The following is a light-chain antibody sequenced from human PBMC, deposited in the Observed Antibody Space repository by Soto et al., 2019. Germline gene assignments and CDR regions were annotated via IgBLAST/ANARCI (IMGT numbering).Light chain of an antibody. V-gene: IGKV3-15*01. CDR2: GAS. CDR1: QNILSN. CDR3: LHYNNWPST. Sequence: EFEKPQTKATIKVSQEHRSTQYCRASQNILSNLAWYQQKPGQAPRLLIYGASTRATGIPARFSGSGSGTWCARTIGSLQSEDVVCYYGLHYNNWPSTYGQGTRRDIK. J-gene: IGKJ5*01.